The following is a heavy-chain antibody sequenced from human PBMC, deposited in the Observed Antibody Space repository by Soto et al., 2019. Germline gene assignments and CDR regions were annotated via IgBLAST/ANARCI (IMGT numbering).Heavy chain of an antibody. CDR2: INAGNGNT. CDR3: ARGIKYGAYSRWFDP. V-gene: IGHV1-3*01. Sequence: ASVKVSCKASGYTFTSYVMHWVRQAPGQRLEWMGWINAGNGNTAYVQKFQGRVTMTWDTSITTAYMELSSLRSEDTAVYFCARGIKYGAYSRWFDPWGQGTLVTVS. CDR1: GYTFTSYV. J-gene: IGHJ5*02. D-gene: IGHD4-17*01.